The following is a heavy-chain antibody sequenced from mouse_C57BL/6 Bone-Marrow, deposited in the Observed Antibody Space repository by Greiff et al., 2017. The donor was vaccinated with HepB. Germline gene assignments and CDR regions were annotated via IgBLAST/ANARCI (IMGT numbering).Heavy chain of an antibody. CDR1: GFTFSSYA. CDR3: ARDRVPMDY. D-gene: IGHD3-1*01. CDR2: ISDGGSYT. V-gene: IGHV5-4*01. Sequence: EVQVVESGGGLVKPGGSLKLSCAASGFTFSSYAMSWVRQTPEKRLEWVATISDGGSYTYYPDNVKGRFTISRDNAKNNLYLQMSHLKSEDTAMYYCARDRVPMDYWGQGTSVTVSS. J-gene: IGHJ4*01.